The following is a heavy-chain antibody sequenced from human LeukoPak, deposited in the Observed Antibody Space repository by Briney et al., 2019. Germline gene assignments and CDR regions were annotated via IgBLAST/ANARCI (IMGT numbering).Heavy chain of an antibody. D-gene: IGHD6-19*01. J-gene: IGHJ4*02. CDR2: ISAYGGNT. CDR3: AGGGGGYSSGWYIEDY. Sequence: ASVKVSCKASGYTFTSYGIRWVRQAPGQGLEWMSFISAYGGNTNYAETVKGRFTMTRDTSTSTAYMELRSLRSDDTAVYYCAGGGGGYSSGWYIEDYWGQGTLVSVPS. V-gene: IGHV1-18*01. CDR1: GYTFTSYG.